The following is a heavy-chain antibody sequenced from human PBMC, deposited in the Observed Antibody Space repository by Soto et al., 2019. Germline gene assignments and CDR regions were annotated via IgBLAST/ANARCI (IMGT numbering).Heavy chain of an antibody. CDR1: GGSISSYY. CDR2: IYYSGST. D-gene: IGHD3-10*01. J-gene: IGHJ4*02. V-gene: IGHV4-59*01. CDR3: AGRRVVRGVISSSIDF. Sequence: PSETLSLTCTVSGGSISSYYWSWIRQPPGKGLEWIGYIYYSGSTNYNPSLKSRVTISVDTSKNQFSLKLSSVTAADTAVYYCAGRRVVRGVISSSIDFWGQGTLVTVSS.